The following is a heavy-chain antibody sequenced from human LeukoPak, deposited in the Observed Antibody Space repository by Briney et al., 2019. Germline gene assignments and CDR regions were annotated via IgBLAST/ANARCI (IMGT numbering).Heavy chain of an antibody. CDR3: AKYLVDSPNSRGAFDI. Sequence: GGSLRLSCAASGFSFSSYAMTWVRQAPGKGLEWVSAIGTTGHATYYADSVRGRFTISRDNSKSTLYLQMNSLRAEDTAVYYCAKYLVDSPNSRGAFDIWGQGTMVTVSS. J-gene: IGHJ3*02. V-gene: IGHV3-23*01. CDR2: IGTTGHAT. D-gene: IGHD3-22*01. CDR1: GFSFSSYA.